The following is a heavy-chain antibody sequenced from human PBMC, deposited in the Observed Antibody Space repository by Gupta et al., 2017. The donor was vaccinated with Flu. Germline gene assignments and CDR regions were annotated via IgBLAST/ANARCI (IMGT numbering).Heavy chain of an antibody. CDR1: GDSFSKYD. D-gene: IGHD3-16*02. CDR2: IIPIFGTV. CDR3: ARRGSNYVWGSYRDAFDF. V-gene: IGHV1-69*01. J-gene: IGHJ3*01. Sequence: QVHLKQSGAEVKKPGSSVKVSCQASGDSFSKYDISWVRQAPGQGLEWMGGIIPIFGTVSYAQKFQGRVTFTAEESTSTAYMELSSLTSEDTAVYYCARRGSNYVWGSYRDAFDFWGQGTLVTVSS.